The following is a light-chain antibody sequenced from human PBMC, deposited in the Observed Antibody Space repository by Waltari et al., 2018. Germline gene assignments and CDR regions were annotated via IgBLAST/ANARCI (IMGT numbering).Light chain of an antibody. CDR1: QSVSSY. Sequence: DIQMTQSPSSLSASVGDRVTIACRASQSVSSYVNWYQQKPGKAPDLLISTASSLHSGVPSTFSGSGSGTDFTLIISGLQPEDFATYDCQESYRTPFTFGGGTKVEIK. CDR2: TAS. CDR3: QESYRTPFT. J-gene: IGKJ4*01. V-gene: IGKV1-39*01.